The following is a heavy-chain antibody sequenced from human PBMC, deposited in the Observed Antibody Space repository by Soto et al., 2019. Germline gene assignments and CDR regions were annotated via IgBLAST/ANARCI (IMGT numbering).Heavy chain of an antibody. CDR3: ARDSGGSCFDY. D-gene: IGHD2-15*01. Sequence: SETLSLTCTVSGGSIDNIPYYWGWIRQSPGKGLEWIGSTYYSRPTYYNPSLKSRVSISLDTSKNQFSLKPSSVTAADTAVYYCARDSGGSCFDYWGQGTLVTVSS. CDR1: GGSIDNIPYY. CDR2: TYYSRPT. V-gene: IGHV4-39*07. J-gene: IGHJ4*02.